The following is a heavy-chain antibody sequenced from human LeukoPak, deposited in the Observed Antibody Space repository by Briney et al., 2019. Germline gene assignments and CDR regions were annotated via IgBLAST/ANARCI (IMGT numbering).Heavy chain of an antibody. Sequence: GGSLRLSCAAYGFTFNNAWMSWVRQAPGKGLEWVGRIKGKTNGETTDYAAPVKGRFTISRDDSKKMLYLQMNGLKTEDTAVYYCTQDDAGYYDFTWFDPWGQGTLVTVST. V-gene: IGHV3-15*01. CDR3: TQDDAGYYDFTWFDP. J-gene: IGHJ5*02. D-gene: IGHD3-3*01. CDR2: IKGKTNGETT. CDR1: GFTFNNAW.